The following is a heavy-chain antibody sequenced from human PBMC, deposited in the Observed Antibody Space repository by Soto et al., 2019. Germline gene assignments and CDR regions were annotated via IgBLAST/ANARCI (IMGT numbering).Heavy chain of an antibody. V-gene: IGHV4-61*01. CDR2: IYYSGST. CDR3: ARGLVGVATPSGVRNYGMDV. CDR1: GGSVSSGSYC. Sequence: ASETLSLTCTVSGGSVSSGSYCWSWIRQPPGKGLEWIGYIYYSGSTNYNPSLKSRVTISVDTSKNQFSLKLSSVTAADTAVYYCARGLVGVATPSGVRNYGMDVWGQGTTVTVSS. D-gene: IGHD5-12*01. J-gene: IGHJ6*02.